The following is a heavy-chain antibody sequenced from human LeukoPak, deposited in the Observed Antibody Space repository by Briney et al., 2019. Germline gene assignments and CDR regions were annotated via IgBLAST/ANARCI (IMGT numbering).Heavy chain of an antibody. V-gene: IGHV3-7*01. Sequence: GGSLRLSCAASGFTFSSYWMSWVRQAPGKGLEWVANIKQDGSEKYYVDSVKGRFTISRDNSKNSLYLQMNSLRAEDTALYYCARSIVVVVAATRSGWFDPWGQGTLVTVSS. CDR1: GFTFSSYW. CDR2: IKQDGSEK. D-gene: IGHD2-15*01. CDR3: ARSIVVVVAATRSGWFDP. J-gene: IGHJ5*02.